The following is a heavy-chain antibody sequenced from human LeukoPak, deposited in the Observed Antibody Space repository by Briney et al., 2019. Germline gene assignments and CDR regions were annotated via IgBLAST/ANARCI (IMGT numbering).Heavy chain of an antibody. J-gene: IGHJ5*02. Sequence: SQTLSLTCTVSGGSIRSGSYYWSWIRQPAGKGLEWIGRIHTSGSTNSNPSLKSRVTISVDTSKNQFSLKLTSVTAADTAVYYCARDGYSSGWPNWFDPWGQGTLVTASS. CDR1: GGSIRSGSYY. CDR3: ARDGYSSGWPNWFDP. V-gene: IGHV4-61*02. D-gene: IGHD6-19*01. CDR2: IHTSGST.